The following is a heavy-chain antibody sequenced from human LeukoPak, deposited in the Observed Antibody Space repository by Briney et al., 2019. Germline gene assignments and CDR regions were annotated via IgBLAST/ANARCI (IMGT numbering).Heavy chain of an antibody. CDR3: AKDAQRGFDYSNSLQN. Sequence: GGSPRLFCAASGFYFSPYGMHWVRPNPGAGPEGVAVIWSDGSDKYYAKSVKGRFTISRDNSKNSLFLQMNSLRAEDTAVYYCAKDAQRGFDYSNSLQNWGQGILVTVSS. J-gene: IGHJ1*01. V-gene: IGHV3-33*06. D-gene: IGHD4-11*01. CDR2: IWSDGSDK. CDR1: GFYFSPYG.